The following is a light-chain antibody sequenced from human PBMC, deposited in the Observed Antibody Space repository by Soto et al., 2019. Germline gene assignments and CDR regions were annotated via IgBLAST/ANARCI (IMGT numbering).Light chain of an antibody. CDR2: DVT. Sequence: QSVLTQPRSVSGSPGQSVIISCTGTSSDVGGYNYVSWYQQHPGKAPKFMIYDVTKRPSGVPDRFSGSKSGNTASLTISGLQAEDEADYYCCSYAGSKTLGVFGGGTKLTVL. CDR3: CSYAGSKTLGV. J-gene: IGLJ3*02. CDR1: SSDVGGYNY. V-gene: IGLV2-11*01.